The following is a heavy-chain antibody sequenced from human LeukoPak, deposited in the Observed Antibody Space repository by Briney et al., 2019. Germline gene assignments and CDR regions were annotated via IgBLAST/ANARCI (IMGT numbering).Heavy chain of an antibody. V-gene: IGHV1-69*13. D-gene: IGHD5-12*01. CDR3: ARVAVVATFYYYMDV. Sequence: SVKVSCKASGGTFSSYAISWVRQAPGQGLEWMGGIIPIFGTANYAQKFQGRVTITADESTSTAYMELSSLRSEDTAVYYCARVAVVATFYYYMDVWGKGTTVTISS. J-gene: IGHJ6*03. CDR2: IIPIFGTA. CDR1: GGTFSSYA.